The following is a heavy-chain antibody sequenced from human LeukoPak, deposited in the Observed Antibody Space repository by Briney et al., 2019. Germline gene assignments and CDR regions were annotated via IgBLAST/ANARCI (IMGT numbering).Heavy chain of an antibody. D-gene: IGHD2-21*02. CDR1: GFTFDDYA. V-gene: IGHV3-9*01. Sequence: SLRLSCAASGFTFDDYAMHWVRQAPGRGLEWVSGISWNSGSIGYADSVKGRFTISRDNTKNSLYLQMNSLRAEDTAVYYCAKDGGSDPDSFDIWGQGTMVTVSS. CDR2: ISWNSGSI. CDR3: AKDGGSDPDSFDI. J-gene: IGHJ3*02.